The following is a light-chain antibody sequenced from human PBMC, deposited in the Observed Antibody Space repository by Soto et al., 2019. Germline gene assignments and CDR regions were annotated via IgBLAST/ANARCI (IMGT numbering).Light chain of an antibody. J-gene: IGKJ1*01. Sequence: ETVMTQSPGTLSLSPGERATLSCRASQTVSSNFLAWYQQIPGQAPRLLIYVASTRATGIPDRFSGAGSGTDFTLTINRLEPEDFAVYYCQQYGNSPLTFGQGTE. V-gene: IGKV3-20*01. CDR1: QTVSSNF. CDR3: QQYGNSPLT. CDR2: VAS.